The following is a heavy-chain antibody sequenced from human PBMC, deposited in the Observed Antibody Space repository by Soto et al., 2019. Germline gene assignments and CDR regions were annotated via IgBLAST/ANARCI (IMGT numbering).Heavy chain of an antibody. J-gene: IGHJ4*02. CDR2: IQEDGSEK. D-gene: IGHD2-15*01. CDR3: TRGYCSGGSCSSSPDY. V-gene: IGHV3-7*04. CDR1: GFTFSRYW. Sequence: EVQLVESGGNLVQPGGSLRLSCAASGFTFSRYWMTWVRQAPGKGLEWVATIQEDGSEKYYVDSVKGRFTISRDNAKNSLFLQMNSLKAEDTAVYYCTRGYCSGGSCSSSPDYWGQGTLVTVSS.